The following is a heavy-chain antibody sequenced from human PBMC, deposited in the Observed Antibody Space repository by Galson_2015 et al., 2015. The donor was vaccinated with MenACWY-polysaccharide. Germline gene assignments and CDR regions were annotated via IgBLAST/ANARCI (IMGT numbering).Heavy chain of an antibody. V-gene: IGHV3-48*02. CDR1: EFTFSSYS. CDR2: ISSSGTI. D-gene: IGHD1-26*01. CDR3: ARVLKGLVGATPDY. Sequence: SLRLSCAASEFTFSSYSMNWVRQAPGKGLEWVSYISSSGTIYYADSVKGRFTISRDNGKNSLYLQMNSLRDDDTAVYYCARVLKGLVGATPDYWGQGTLVTVSS. J-gene: IGHJ4*02.